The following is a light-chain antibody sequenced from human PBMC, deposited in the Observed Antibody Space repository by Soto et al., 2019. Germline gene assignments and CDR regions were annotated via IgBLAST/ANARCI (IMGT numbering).Light chain of an antibody. J-gene: IGKJ1*01. CDR1: QSVTNS. Sequence: EIVLTQSPATLSLSPGERATLSCRASQSVTNSLAWYQQKPGQAPRLLVYDASNRATGIPTRFSGSGSGTDFTLTITYLQSEDFATYYCHQYHDYPWTFGQGTKVDIK. CDR3: HQYHDYPWT. CDR2: DAS. V-gene: IGKV3-11*01.